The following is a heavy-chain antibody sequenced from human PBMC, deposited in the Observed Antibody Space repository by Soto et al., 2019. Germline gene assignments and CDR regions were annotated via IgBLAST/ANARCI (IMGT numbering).Heavy chain of an antibody. CDR3: ARDLPLYTGVFDM. D-gene: IGHD2-2*02. CDR1: GFTFGNAW. J-gene: IGHJ3*02. CDR2: ISSSSNHV. Sequence: GGSLRLSCAASGFTFGNAWMNWVRQAPGKGLEWVSSISSSSNHVYYADSVKGRFTISRDNAKNSLYLQMNSLRAEDTAVYYCARDLPLYTGVFDMWGQGTMVTVSS. V-gene: IGHV3-21*01.